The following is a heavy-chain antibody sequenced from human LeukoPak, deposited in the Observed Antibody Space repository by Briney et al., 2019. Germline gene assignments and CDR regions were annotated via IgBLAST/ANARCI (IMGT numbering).Heavy chain of an antibody. J-gene: IGHJ4*02. CDR3: ARDLGGSYYGTFDY. Sequence: GSLRLSCAASGFTFSSYAMHWVRQAPGKGLEWVAVISYDGSNKYYADSVKGRFTFSRDNSKNTLYLQMNSLRAEDTAVYYCARDLGGSYYGTFDYWGQGTLVTVSS. CDR1: GFTFSSYA. D-gene: IGHD1-26*01. V-gene: IGHV3-30-3*01. CDR2: ISYDGSNK.